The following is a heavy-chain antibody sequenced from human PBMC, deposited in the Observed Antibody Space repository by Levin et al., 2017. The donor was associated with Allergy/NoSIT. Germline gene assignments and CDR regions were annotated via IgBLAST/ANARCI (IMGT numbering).Heavy chain of an antibody. D-gene: IGHD4-17*01. Sequence: GGSLRLSCAASGFTFSSYWMTWVRQAPGKGLEWVANIKQGGSEKYYVDSVKGRFTISRDNAKNSLYLQMTSLRAEDTAVYYCARGSTTVTNGVGGDFWGQGTLVTVSS. CDR3: ARGSTTVTNGVGGDF. J-gene: IGHJ4*02. CDR2: IKQGGSEK. V-gene: IGHV3-7*04. CDR1: GFTFSSYW.